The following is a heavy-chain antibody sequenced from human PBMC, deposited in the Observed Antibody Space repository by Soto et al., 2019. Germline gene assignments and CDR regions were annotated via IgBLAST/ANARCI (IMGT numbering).Heavy chain of an antibody. CDR1: GFTFTNYW. D-gene: IGHD3-10*02. Sequence: GESLKISCMGSGFTFTNYWIGWVRQMPGKGLEWKGIIYPGDSDTRYSPSFQGQVTISADKSISTAYLQWNSLKASDTAMYFCSRMRGREFSCSGNYYKAYDWFAPWGQGTLDPVSS. J-gene: IGHJ5*02. CDR3: SRMRGREFSCSGNYYKAYDWFAP. V-gene: IGHV5-51*01. CDR2: IYPGDSDT.